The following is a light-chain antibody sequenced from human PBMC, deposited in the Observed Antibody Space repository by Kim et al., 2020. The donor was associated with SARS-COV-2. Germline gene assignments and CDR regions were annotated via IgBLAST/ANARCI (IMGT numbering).Light chain of an antibody. CDR2: GNS. CDR3: QSYDSSLSGSYV. V-gene: IGLV1-40*01. Sequence: VHISGTGSSSNTGAGYDVHWYQQLPGTAPKLLIYGNSNRPSGVPDRFSGSKSGTSASLAITGLQAEDEADYYCQSYDSSLSGSYVFGTGTKVTVL. CDR1: SSNTGAGYD. J-gene: IGLJ1*01.